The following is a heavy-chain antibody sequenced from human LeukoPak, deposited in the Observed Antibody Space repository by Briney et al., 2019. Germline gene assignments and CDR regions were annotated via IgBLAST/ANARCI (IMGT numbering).Heavy chain of an antibody. J-gene: IGHJ5*02. V-gene: IGHV4-39*01. Sequence: SETLPLTCTVSGGSISSSSYYWGWIRQPPGKGLEWIGSIYYSGSTYYNPSLKSRVTISVDTSKNQFSLKLSSVTAADTAVYYCARHSTRDMIVAWFDPWGQGTLVTVSS. CDR3: ARHSTRDMIVAWFDP. CDR2: IYYSGST. D-gene: IGHD3-22*01. CDR1: GGSISSSSYY.